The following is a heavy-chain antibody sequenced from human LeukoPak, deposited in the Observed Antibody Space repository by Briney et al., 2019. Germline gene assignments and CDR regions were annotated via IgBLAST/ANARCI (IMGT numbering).Heavy chain of an antibody. CDR1: GGSISSGGYY. Sequence: SQTLSLTCAVSGGSISSGGYYWSWIRQPPGKGLEWIGYIYHSGSTYYNPSLKSRVTISVDRSKNQFSLKLSSVTAADTAVYYCASLSSTTAVAVSTDWGQGTLVTVSS. CDR3: ASLSSTTAVAVSTD. J-gene: IGHJ4*02. V-gene: IGHV4-30-2*01. CDR2: IYHSGST. D-gene: IGHD6-19*01.